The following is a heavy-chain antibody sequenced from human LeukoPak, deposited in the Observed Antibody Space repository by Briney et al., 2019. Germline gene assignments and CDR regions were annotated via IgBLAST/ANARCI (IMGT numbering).Heavy chain of an antibody. J-gene: IGHJ3*01. CDR1: GFTLHDYP. D-gene: IGHD3/OR15-3a*01. V-gene: IGHV3-9*03. CDR2: ITWSRGSA. CDR3: SKGLGVDSLIVDAFDL. Sequence: GGALTHTCPAYGFTLHDYPRHWFGQAPARGRDGVSGITWSRGSALYADCVRGRFTISRDNAKNSLYLQMNRMRPQDMHSYYSSKGLGVDSLIVDAFDLWGQGTMVTV.